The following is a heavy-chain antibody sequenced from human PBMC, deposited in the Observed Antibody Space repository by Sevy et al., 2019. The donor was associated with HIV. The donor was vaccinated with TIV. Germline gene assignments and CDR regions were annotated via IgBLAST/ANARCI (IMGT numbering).Heavy chain of an antibody. Sequence: GGSLRLSCAASGFIFSSAWMNWLRVPPGKGLEWVGRVKSRNDGGTIDYAAPVKGRFIISRDDSKNTLFLEMNSLKSEDTAVYYCATDVPDPKPQIDYRGQGTLVTVSS. V-gene: IGHV3-15*01. CDR2: VKSRNDGGTI. D-gene: IGHD2-2*01. CDR1: GFIFSSAW. CDR3: ATDVPDPKPQIDY. J-gene: IGHJ4*02.